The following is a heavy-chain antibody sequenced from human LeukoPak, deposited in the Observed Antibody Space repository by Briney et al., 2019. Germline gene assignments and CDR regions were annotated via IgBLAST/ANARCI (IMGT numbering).Heavy chain of an antibody. CDR2: ISYDGSNK. D-gene: IGHD4-17*01. CDR3: ARSGPPPFYGDYVWSSGLGNP. Sequence: GGSLRLSCAASGFTFSSYAMHWVRQAPGKGLEWVAVISYDGSNKYYADSVKGRFTISRDNSKNTLYLQMNSLRAEDTAVYYCARSGPPPFYGDYVWSSGLGNPWCQGTLVTVSS. CDR1: GFTFSSYA. J-gene: IGHJ5*02. V-gene: IGHV3-30*04.